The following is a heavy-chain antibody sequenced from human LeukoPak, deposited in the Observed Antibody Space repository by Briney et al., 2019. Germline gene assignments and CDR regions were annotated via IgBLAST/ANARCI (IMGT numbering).Heavy chain of an antibody. J-gene: IGHJ5*01. V-gene: IGHV4-34*01. CDR2: INRSGST. Sequence: PSETLSLTCAVSGGSFSGYYWSWIRQPPGKGLEWIGQINRSGSTNYNPSLKSRVTVSVDTSKNQFSLKVSSVTAADTALYYCARSYSTTSYTWFDSWGQGTLVTVSS. D-gene: IGHD6-13*01. CDR3: ARSYSTTSYTWFDS. CDR1: GGSFSGYY.